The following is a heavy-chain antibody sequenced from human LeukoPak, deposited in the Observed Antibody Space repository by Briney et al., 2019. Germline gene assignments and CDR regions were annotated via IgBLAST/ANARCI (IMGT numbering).Heavy chain of an antibody. Sequence: GGSLRLSCATSGFTFSQFGMTWVRQPPGKGLEWVASFDGNAHGTYYADSVKGRCTIFSDNSKNTVYLQMNSLRADDTAIYYCAKARIIGVGWAQFDSWGQGSLVTVSS. J-gene: IGHJ4*02. CDR1: GFTFSQFG. V-gene: IGHV3-23*01. D-gene: IGHD2-21*01. CDR2: FDGNAHGT. CDR3: AKARIIGVGWAQFDS.